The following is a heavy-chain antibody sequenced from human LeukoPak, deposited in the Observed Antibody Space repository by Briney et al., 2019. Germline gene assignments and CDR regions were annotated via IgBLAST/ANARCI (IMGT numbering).Heavy chain of an antibody. CDR2: INHSGST. V-gene: IGHV4-34*01. J-gene: IGHJ6*02. CDR3: ARVKKEYYYYGMDV. CDR1: GGSLSGYY. Sequence: PSETLSLTCAVYGGSLSGYYWSWIRQPPGKGLEWIGEINHSGSTNYNPSLKSRVTISVDTSKNQFSLKLSSVTAADTAVYYCARVKKEYYYYGMDVWGQGTTVTVSS.